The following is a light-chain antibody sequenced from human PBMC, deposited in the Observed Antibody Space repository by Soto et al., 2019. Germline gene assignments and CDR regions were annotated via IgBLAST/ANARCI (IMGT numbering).Light chain of an antibody. Sequence: QAALTQPPSASGSPGKSVTISCTGTSSDVGGYNYVSWYQQHPGKAPKLMIYEVSNRPSGVPDRFSGSQSGNTASLTVSGLQDEDEADYYCSSYAGSNNYVFGTGTKVTVL. J-gene: IGLJ1*01. CDR1: SSDVGGYNY. CDR2: EVS. V-gene: IGLV2-8*01. CDR3: SSYAGSNNYV.